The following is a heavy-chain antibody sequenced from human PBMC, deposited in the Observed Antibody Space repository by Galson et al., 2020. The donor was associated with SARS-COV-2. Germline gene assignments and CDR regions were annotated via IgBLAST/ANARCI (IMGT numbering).Heavy chain of an antibody. D-gene: IGHD2-21*02. CDR3: SRIIVTAYYFSYMAV. J-gene: IGHJ6*03. CDR1: GGSISSSDW. CDR2: IFHSGYT. V-gene: IGHV4-4*02. Sequence: SETLSLTCAVSGGSISSSDWWGWVRQPPGKGLEWIGEIFHSGYTNYNPSLKSRVTMSLDTSKNQFSLKLSSVTAADTALYYCSRIIVTAYYFSYMAVWGKGPPVTVSS.